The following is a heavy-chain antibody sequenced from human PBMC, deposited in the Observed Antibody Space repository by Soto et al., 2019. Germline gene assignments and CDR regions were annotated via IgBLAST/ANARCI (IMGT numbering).Heavy chain of an antibody. D-gene: IGHD6-13*01. V-gene: IGHV4-39*01. CDR3: ARRQSSSWYGL. CDR2: IYYSGST. CDR1: GGSISSSSYY. J-gene: IGHJ4*02. Sequence: PSETLSLTCTVSGGSISSSSYYRGWIRQPPGKGLEWIGSIYYSGSTYYNPSLKSRVTISVDTSKNQFSLKLSSVTAADTAVYYCARRQSSSWYGLWGQGTLVTVSS.